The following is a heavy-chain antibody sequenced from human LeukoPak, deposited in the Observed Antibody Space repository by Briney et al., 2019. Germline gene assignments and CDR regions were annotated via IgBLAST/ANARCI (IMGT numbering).Heavy chain of an antibody. CDR2: ISGSGGST. J-gene: IGHJ4*02. CDR1: GFIITSHW. D-gene: IGHD3-3*01. V-gene: IGHV3-23*01. Sequence: PGGSLRLSCEASGFIITSHWMTWVRQAPGKGLEWVSAISGSGGSTYYADSVKGRFTVSRDNSKNTLYLQMNSLRAEDTAVYYCAKERTLAIYYFDYWGQGTLVTVSS. CDR3: AKERTLAIYYFDY.